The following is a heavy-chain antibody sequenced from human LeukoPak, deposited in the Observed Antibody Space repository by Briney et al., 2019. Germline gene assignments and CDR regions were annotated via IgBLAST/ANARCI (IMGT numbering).Heavy chain of an antibody. CDR3: ARDMYYYSRTGFDP. CDR1: GYTFNSYG. V-gene: IGHV1-18*01. D-gene: IGHD3-10*01. CDR2: ISAYNLNT. J-gene: IGHJ5*02. Sequence: ASVKVSCXTSGYTFNSYGISWVRQAPGQGLVWMGWISAYNLNTNYAQKFQGRVTMTTDTSTSTAYMELRSLRSDDTAVYYCARDMYYYSRTGFDPWGQGTLVTVSS.